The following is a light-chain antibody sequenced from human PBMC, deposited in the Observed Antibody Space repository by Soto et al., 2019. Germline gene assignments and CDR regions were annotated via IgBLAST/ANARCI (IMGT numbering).Light chain of an antibody. CDR1: QSVSSN. Sequence: ERVMTQYPATLSVSPGERATLSCRASQSVSSNLAWHQQRPGQAPRILMYDASTRATGIPARFSGSGSGTEFTLTISSLQSEDFAVYYCQQYHNWPITFGQGTRLEIK. V-gene: IGKV3-15*01. CDR3: QQYHNWPIT. CDR2: DAS. J-gene: IGKJ5*01.